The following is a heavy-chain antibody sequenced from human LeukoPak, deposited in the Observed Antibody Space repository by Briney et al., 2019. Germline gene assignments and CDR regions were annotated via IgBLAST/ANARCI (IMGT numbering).Heavy chain of an antibody. V-gene: IGHV3-30*02. CDR3: AKNAAAGTFDY. D-gene: IGHD6-13*01. CDR2: IRYDGGNK. CDR1: GFTFSSYG. Sequence: GGSLRLSCAASGFTFSSYGMHWVRQAPGKGLEWVAFIRYDGGNKYYADSVKGRFTISRDNSKNTLYLQMNSLRAEDTAVYYCAKNAAAGTFDYWGQGTLVTVSS. J-gene: IGHJ4*02.